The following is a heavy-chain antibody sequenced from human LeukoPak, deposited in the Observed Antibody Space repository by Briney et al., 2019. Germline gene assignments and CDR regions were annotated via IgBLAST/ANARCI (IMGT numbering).Heavy chain of an antibody. Sequence: GGPLRLSCAASGFTFSKYAMHWVRQAPGKGLEYASAISSNGDSTYYANSVQGRFIISRDNSKNTLYLQMGSLRVEDMGVYYCARWDCSGGSCYDAFDIWGQGTMVTVSS. CDR3: ARWDCSGGSCYDAFDI. D-gene: IGHD2-15*01. CDR1: GFTFSKYA. J-gene: IGHJ3*02. V-gene: IGHV3-64*01. CDR2: ISSNGDST.